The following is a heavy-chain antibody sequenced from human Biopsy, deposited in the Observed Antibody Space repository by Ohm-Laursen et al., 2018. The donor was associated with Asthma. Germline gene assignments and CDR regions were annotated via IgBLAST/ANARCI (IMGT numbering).Heavy chain of an antibody. Sequence: TLSLTCAVSGDSINSGGYSWNWIRQPPRKGPEWVSYLLHSGATPHNPSLKSRVTISVDRSKRQFSLKVNSVTAADTAVYYCARMITMIQAANYYSYAMDVWGQGTTVTVSS. CDR1: GDSINSGGYS. CDR3: ARMITMIQAANYYSYAMDV. J-gene: IGHJ6*02. CDR2: LLHSGAT. D-gene: IGHD3-22*01. V-gene: IGHV4-30-2*01.